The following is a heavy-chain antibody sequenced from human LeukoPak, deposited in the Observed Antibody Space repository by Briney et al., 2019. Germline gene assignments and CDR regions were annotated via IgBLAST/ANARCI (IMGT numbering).Heavy chain of an antibody. CDR2: VSAGGGST. J-gene: IGHJ4*02. D-gene: IGHD3-10*01. Sequence: GGSLRLSCAASGFTFSGYAMTWVRQAPGKGLEWVSTVSAGGGSTYYADSVKGRFTISRDNPKNTLHLQMNSLRAEDTAVYYCAKRLYGSGGYYQFDYWGQRTLVTVSS. V-gene: IGHV3-23*01. CDR1: GFTFSGYA. CDR3: AKRLYGSGGYYQFDY.